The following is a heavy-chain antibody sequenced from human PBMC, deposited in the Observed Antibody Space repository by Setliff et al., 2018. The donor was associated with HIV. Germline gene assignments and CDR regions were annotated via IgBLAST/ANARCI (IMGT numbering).Heavy chain of an antibody. CDR2: TYYRSKWYT. D-gene: IGHD5-18*01. CDR1: GDSVSSDSAA. V-gene: IGHV6-1*01. Sequence: SQTLSLTCAISGDSVSSDSAAWNWIRQSPSRGLEWLARTYYRSKWYTDYAVSVKSRITINPDTSRNQFSLQLSSVIPDDSAVYFCARGGITAYHFDHWAQGTLVTVSS. J-gene: IGHJ4*02. CDR3: ARGGITAYHFDH.